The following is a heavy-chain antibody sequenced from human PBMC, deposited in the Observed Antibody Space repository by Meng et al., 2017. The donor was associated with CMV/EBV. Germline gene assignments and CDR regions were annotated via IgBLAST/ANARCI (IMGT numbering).Heavy chain of an antibody. J-gene: IGHJ4*02. V-gene: IGHV1-2*02. D-gene: IGHD2-15*01. CDR1: GYTLTGYY. CDR2: INPIGGGT. Sequence: ASVTVSCQASGYTLTGYYMHWLRQAPGQGLAGMGWINPIGGGTNYAQKLQGRVTMTSDTSISTAYMELSRLRSDDPAVYYCARETDCSGGSRFATACDYWGQGTLVTVSS. CDR3: ARETDCSGGSRFATACDY.